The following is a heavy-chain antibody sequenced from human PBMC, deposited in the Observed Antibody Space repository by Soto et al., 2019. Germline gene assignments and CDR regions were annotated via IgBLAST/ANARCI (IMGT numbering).Heavy chain of an antibody. CDR3: TRHRGYSGYDSRAQFDY. CDR2: IRSKANSYAT. V-gene: IGHV3-73*01. Sequence: ESGGGLVQPGGSLKLSCAASGFTFSGSAMHWVRQASGKGLEWVGRIRSKANSYATAYAASVKGRFTISRDDSKNTAYLQMNSLKTEDTAVYYCTRHRGYSGYDSRAQFDYWGQGTLVTVSS. D-gene: IGHD5-12*01. CDR1: GFTFSGSA. J-gene: IGHJ4*02.